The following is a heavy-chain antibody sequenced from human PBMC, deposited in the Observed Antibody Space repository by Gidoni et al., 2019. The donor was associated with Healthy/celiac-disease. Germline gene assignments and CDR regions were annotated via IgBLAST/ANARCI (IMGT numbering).Heavy chain of an antibody. CDR3: AKDGYVWGSYRFAYFDY. J-gene: IGHJ4*02. CDR2: MSGSGGST. V-gene: IGHV3-23*01. D-gene: IGHD3-16*02. CDR1: GFTFSSYA. Sequence: EVQLLESGGGLVQPGGSLRLSCAASGFTFSSYAMSWVRQAPGKGLEWVSAMSGSGGSTYYADSVKGRFTIYRDNSKNTLYLQMNSLRAEDTAVYYCAKDGYVWGSYRFAYFDYWGQGTLVTVSS.